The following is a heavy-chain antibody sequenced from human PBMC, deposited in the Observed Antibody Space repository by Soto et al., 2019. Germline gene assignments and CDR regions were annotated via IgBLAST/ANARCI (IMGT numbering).Heavy chain of an antibody. D-gene: IGHD1-26*01. V-gene: IGHV3-7*01. CDR2: IKQDGSEK. CDR1: GFTFSSYW. Sequence: GGSLRLSCAASGFTFSSYWMSWVRQAPGKGLEWVANIKQDGSEKYYVDSVKGRFTISRDNAKNSLYLQMNSLRAEDTAVYYCASGGIVGVQPGGIRRYYYGMDVWGQGTTVTVSS. J-gene: IGHJ6*02. CDR3: ASGGIVGVQPGGIRRYYYGMDV.